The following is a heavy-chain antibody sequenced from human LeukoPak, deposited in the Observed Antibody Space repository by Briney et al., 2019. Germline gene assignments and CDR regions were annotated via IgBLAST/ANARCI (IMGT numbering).Heavy chain of an antibody. V-gene: IGHV3-9*01. J-gene: IGHJ4*02. D-gene: IGHD3-3*01. CDR1: GFTFDDYA. CDR3: AKGSRVRFLEWLSHFDY. CDR2: ISWNSGSI. Sequence: GRSLRLSCAASGFTFDDYAMHWVRQAPGKGLEWVSGISWNSGSIGYADSVKGRFTISRDNSKNTLFLQMNNLRGEDTAVYYCAKGSRVRFLEWLSHFDYWGQGTLVTVSS.